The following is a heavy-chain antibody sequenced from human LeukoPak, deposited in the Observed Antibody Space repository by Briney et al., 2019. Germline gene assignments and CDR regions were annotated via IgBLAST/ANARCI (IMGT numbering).Heavy chain of an antibody. Sequence: GGSLRLSCAASGFTFTNYWMHWVRQVPGKGLEWVSRVNNDGSGTSYADSVKGRFTVSRDDAKNLLYLDMNSLRAEDTAVYYCAKEIWPTVTTPGRTYFDYWGQGTLVTVSS. CDR3: AKEIWPTVTTPGRTYFDY. CDR2: VNNDGSGT. D-gene: IGHD4-11*01. CDR1: GFTFTNYW. J-gene: IGHJ4*02. V-gene: IGHV3-74*01.